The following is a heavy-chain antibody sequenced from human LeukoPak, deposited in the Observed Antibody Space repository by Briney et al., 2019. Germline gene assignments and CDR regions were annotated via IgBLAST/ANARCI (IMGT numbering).Heavy chain of an antibody. CDR1: GFTFSSYS. CDR3: ARGTLQYSSSSEGGNWFDP. D-gene: IGHD6-6*01. J-gene: IGHJ5*02. Sequence: GGSLRLSCAASGFTFSSYSMNWVRQAPGKGLEWVSYISSSSTIYYADSVKGRFTISRDNAKNSLYLQMNSLRAEDTAVYYCARGTLQYSSSSEGGNWFDPWGQGTLVTVSS. CDR2: ISSSSTI. V-gene: IGHV3-48*04.